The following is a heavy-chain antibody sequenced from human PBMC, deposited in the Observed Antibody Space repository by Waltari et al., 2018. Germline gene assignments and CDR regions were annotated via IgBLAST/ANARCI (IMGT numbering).Heavy chain of an antibody. CDR3: ARVDSSGYYYVMSD. V-gene: IGHV3-20*04. J-gene: IGHJ4*02. CDR1: GFTFDDSG. Sequence: EVQLVESGGGVVRPGGSLRLSCPTSGFTFDDSGLAWVRQAPGQGLEWVSGINWNGESTGYADSLKDRFTISRDNAKNSLYLQMNSLRSEDTAFYFCARVDSSGYYYVMSDWGQGTLVIVSS. D-gene: IGHD3-22*01. CDR2: INWNGEST.